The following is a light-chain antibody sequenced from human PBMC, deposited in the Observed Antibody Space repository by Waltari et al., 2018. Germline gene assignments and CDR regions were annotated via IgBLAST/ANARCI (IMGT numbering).Light chain of an antibody. CDR2: GNT. CDR3: QSFDSNLNGGVL. CDR1: SSNIAGGTA. V-gene: IGLV1-40*01. Sequence: QSVLTPPPSVSGAPGQRVTISCTGHSSNIAGGTAVHWYQHLPGTAPKLLIYGNTDRPSGVPDRFSGSKSGTSASLAITGLRAEDEGDYYCQSFDSNLNGGVLFGGGTKLTVL. J-gene: IGLJ2*01.